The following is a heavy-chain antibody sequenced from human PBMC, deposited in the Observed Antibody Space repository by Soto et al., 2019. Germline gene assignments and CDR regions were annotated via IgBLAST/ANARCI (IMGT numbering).Heavy chain of an antibody. V-gene: IGHV3-9*01. J-gene: IGHJ6*03. Sequence: EVQLVESWGGLVQPVRSLRLSCAATGFTFDDYAMHWVRQAPGKGLEWVSSISWNSGDIGYADSVKGRFTISRDNARNSLHLQMNSLRAEDTALYYCAKGNYAYYYYDMDVWGKGTTVTVSS. CDR1: GFTFDDYA. CDR3: AKGNYAYYYYDMDV. D-gene: IGHD4-17*01. CDR2: ISWNSGDI.